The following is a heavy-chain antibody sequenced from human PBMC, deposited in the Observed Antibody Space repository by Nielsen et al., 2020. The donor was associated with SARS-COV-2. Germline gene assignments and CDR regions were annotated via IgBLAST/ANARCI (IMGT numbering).Heavy chain of an antibody. V-gene: IGHV3-23*01. Sequence: GGSLRLSCAASGFTFNIYAMAWVRRAPGRGLQWVTGVSASGGSTYYTDSVKGRFSISRDNSKNTLYLQMHSLSVEDTAVYYCAKDGVVRGDALDLWGQGTMVTVSS. CDR1: GFTFNIYA. CDR3: AKDGVVRGDALDL. CDR2: VSASGGST. J-gene: IGHJ3*01. D-gene: IGHD3-10*01.